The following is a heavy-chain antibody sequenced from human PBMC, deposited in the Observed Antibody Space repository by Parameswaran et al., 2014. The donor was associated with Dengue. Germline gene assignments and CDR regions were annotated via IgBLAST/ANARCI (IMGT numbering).Heavy chain of an antibody. Sequence: PGKGLEWIGYIYYSGSTNYNPSLKSRVTISVDTSKNQFSLKLSSVTAADTAVYYCARGAYYYYYGMDVWGQGTTVTVSS. CDR2: IYYSGST. V-gene: IGHV4-59*13. J-gene: IGHJ6*02. CDR3: ARGAYYYYYGMDV.